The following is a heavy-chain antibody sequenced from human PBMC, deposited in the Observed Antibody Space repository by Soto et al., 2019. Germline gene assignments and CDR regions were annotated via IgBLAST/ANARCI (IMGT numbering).Heavy chain of an antibody. CDR2: IYYSGST. CDR1: GGSISSYY. D-gene: IGHD3-3*02. Sequence: SETLSLTCTVSGGSISSYYWSWIRQPPGKGLEWIGYIYYSGSTNYNPSLKSRVTISVDTSKNQFSLKLSSVTAADTAVYYCARQQYKHYRSFDPWGQGTLVTVSS. V-gene: IGHV4-59*08. CDR3: ARQQYKHYRSFDP. J-gene: IGHJ5*02.